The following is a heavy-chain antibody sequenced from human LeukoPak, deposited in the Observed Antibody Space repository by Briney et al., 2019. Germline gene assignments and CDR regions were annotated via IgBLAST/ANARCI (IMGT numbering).Heavy chain of an antibody. CDR2: ISWNSGSI. CDR1: GFTFDDYA. Sequence: GGSLRLSCAASGFTFDDYAMHWVRQAPGKGLEWVSGISWNSGSIGYADSVKGRFTISRDNAKNSLYLQMNSLRAEDTAVYYCASRKLGNDYWGQGTLVTVSS. CDR3: ASRKLGNDY. D-gene: IGHD7-27*01. J-gene: IGHJ4*02. V-gene: IGHV3-9*01.